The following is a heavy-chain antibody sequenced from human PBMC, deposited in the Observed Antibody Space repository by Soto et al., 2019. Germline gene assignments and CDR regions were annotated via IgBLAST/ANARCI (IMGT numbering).Heavy chain of an antibody. Sequence: GGSLRLSCAASGFTFSSYGMHWVRQAPGKGLEWVAVIWYDGSNKYYADSVKGRFTISRDNSKNTLYLQMNSLRAEDTAVYYCAREEQSLGSGSYAAYGMDVWGQGTTVTVSS. CDR2: IWYDGSNK. V-gene: IGHV3-33*01. CDR1: GFTFSSYG. CDR3: AREEQSLGSGSYAAYGMDV. J-gene: IGHJ6*02. D-gene: IGHD3-10*01.